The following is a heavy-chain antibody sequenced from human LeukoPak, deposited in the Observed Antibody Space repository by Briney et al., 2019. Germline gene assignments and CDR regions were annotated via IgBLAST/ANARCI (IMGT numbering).Heavy chain of an antibody. V-gene: IGHV4-4*08. CDR3: ARRNDFDI. Sequence: SETLSLTCTLSGGSISTYYWSWIRQPPGKGLEWIGYIYSSETTEYKPSLKSRVTISADTSKNQFSLKLTSVTAADTAIYYCARRNDFDIWGQGTMVTVSS. CDR2: IYSSETT. J-gene: IGHJ3*02. CDR1: GGSISTYY.